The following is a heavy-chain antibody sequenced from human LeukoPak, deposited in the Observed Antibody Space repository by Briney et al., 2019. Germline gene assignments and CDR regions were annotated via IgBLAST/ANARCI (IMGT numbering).Heavy chain of an antibody. CDR1: GGSFSGYY. V-gene: IGHV4-34*01. J-gene: IGHJ4*02. CDR2: INHSGST. D-gene: IGHD6-19*01. Sequence: PSETLSLTCAVYGGSFSGYYWSWIRQPPGKGLEWIGEINHSGSTNYNPPLKSRVTISVDTSKNQFSLKLSSVTAADTAVYYCARGQVSRAVLYSSGWYAVYYFDYWGQGTLVTVSS. CDR3: ARGQVSRAVLYSSGWYAVYYFDY.